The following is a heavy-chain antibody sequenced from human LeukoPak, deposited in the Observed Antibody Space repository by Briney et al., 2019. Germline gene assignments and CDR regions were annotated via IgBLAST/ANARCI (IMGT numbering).Heavy chain of an antibody. D-gene: IGHD2-15*01. V-gene: IGHV3-43*02. J-gene: IGHJ4*02. CDR1: GFTLDDYA. CDR2: ISGDGGST. Sequence: GGSLRLSCAASGFTLDDYAMHWVRQAPGKGLEWVSLISGDGGSTKYADSVKGRFTISRDNSKNSLYLQMNSLRAEDTALYYCARECSSGSCWGDSWGQGTLVTVSP. CDR3: ARECSSGSCWGDS.